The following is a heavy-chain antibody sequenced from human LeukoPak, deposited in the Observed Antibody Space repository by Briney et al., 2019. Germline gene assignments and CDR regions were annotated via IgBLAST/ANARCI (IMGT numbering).Heavy chain of an antibody. J-gene: IGHJ4*02. CDR1: GFTVSSNY. V-gene: IGHV3-53*01. CDR3: ARDRRASY. Sequence: GGSLRLSCAASGFTVSSNYMSWVRQAPGKGLEWVSVIYSGGSTYYADSVKGRFTISRDNAKNSLYLQMNSLRAEDTAVYYCARDRRASYWGQGTLVTVSS. CDR2: IYSGGST.